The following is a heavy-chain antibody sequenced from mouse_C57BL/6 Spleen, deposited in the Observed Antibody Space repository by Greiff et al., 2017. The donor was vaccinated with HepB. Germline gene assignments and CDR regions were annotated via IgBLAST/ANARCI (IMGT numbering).Heavy chain of an antibody. CDR2: IYPSDSET. J-gene: IGHJ2*01. D-gene: IGHD1-1*01. Sequence: VQLQQSGAELVRPGSSVKLSCKASGYTFTSYWMDWVKQRPGQGLEWIGNIYPSDSETHYNQKFKDKATLTVDKSSSTAYMQLSSLTSEDSAVYYWARAGYYGSSYDFDYWGQGTTLTVSS. CDR3: ARAGYYGSSYDFDY. V-gene: IGHV1-61*01. CDR1: GYTFTSYW.